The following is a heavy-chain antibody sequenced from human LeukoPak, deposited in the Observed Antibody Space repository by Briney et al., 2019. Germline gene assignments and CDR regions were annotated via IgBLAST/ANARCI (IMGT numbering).Heavy chain of an antibody. CDR1: GGSISSSSYY. CDR3: ARLPPHYYGSGSYSYYYYYMDA. Sequence: SETLSLTCTVSGGSISSSSYYWGWIRQPPGKGLEWIGSIYYSGSTYYNPSLKSRVTISVDTSKNQFSLKLSSVTAADTAVYYCARLPPHYYGSGSYSYYYYYMDAWGKGTTVTVSS. V-gene: IGHV4-39*01. J-gene: IGHJ6*03. CDR2: IYYSGST. D-gene: IGHD3-10*01.